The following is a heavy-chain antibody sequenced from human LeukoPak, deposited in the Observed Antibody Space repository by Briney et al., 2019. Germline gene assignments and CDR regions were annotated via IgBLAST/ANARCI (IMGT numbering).Heavy chain of an antibody. J-gene: IGHJ4*02. CDR3: AREGRNGYNEGYFDY. CDR2: INPNSGGT. V-gene: IGHV1-2*02. D-gene: IGHD5-24*01. CDR1: GYTFTGYY. Sequence: ASVKVSCKASGYTFTGYYMHWVRQAPGQGLDWRGWINPNSGGTKYAQNFQGRVTLTTDTSINTAYMELSSLRSDDTAVYYCAREGRNGYNEGYFDYWGQGTLVTVSS.